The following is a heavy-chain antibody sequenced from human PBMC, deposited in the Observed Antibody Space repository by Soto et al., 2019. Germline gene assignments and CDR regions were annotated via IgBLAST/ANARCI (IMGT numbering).Heavy chain of an antibody. CDR2: IHYSGST. D-gene: IGHD6-19*01. J-gene: IGHJ5*02. V-gene: IGHV4-39*01. CDR1: GGSINSNNYF. CDR3: ARQALASVDWFDP. Sequence: SETLSLTCTVSGGSINSNNYFWGWIRQPPGKGLEWIGNIHYSGSTYFNPSLKSRVTISVDKSKNQFSLKLSSVTAADTAVYYCARQALASVDWFDPWGQGTLVTVSS.